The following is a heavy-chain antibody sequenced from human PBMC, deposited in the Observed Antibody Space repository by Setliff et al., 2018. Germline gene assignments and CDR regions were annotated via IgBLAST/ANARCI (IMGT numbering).Heavy chain of an antibody. V-gene: IGHV4-31*03. CDR3: ARGKIRITMIVVPTGGAFDI. CDR1: GGSISSGGYY. Sequence: KPSETQSLTCTVSGGSISSGGYYWSWIRQHPGKGLEWIGYIYYSGSTYYNPSLKSRVTISVDTSKNQFSLKLSSVTAADTAVYYCARGKIRITMIVVPTGGAFDIWGQGTMVTVSS. D-gene: IGHD3-22*01. J-gene: IGHJ3*02. CDR2: IYYSGST.